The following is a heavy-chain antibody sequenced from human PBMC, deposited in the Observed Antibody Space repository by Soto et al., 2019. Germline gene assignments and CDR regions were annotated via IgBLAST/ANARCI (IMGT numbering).Heavy chain of an antibody. J-gene: IGHJ4*02. Sequence: SETLSLTCAVSGGSISSGGYSWSWIRQPPGKGLEWIGYIYHSGSTYYNPSLNSRVTISVDRSKNQFSLNLSSVTAADTAVYYCARCFGVAAAGLFDDCGQGALAIVPS. V-gene: IGHV4-30-2*01. CDR3: ARCFGVAAAGLFDD. D-gene: IGHD6-13*01. CDR2: IYHSGST. CDR1: GGSISSGGYS.